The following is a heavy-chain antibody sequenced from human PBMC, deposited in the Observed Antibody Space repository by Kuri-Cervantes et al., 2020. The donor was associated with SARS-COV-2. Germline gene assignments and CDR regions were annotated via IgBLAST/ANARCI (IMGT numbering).Heavy chain of an antibody. J-gene: IGHJ4*02. Sequence: SETLSLTCTVSGGSISSGSYYWSWIRQPAGKGLEWIGHIYTSGSTNYNPSLKSRVTISVDTSKSQFSLKLSRLRSDDTAVYYCARDANTIFGVVIDAFDYWGQGTLVTVSS. D-gene: IGHD3-3*01. CDR2: IYTSGST. V-gene: IGHV4-61*09. CDR1: GGSISSGSYY. CDR3: ARDANTIFGVVIDAFDY.